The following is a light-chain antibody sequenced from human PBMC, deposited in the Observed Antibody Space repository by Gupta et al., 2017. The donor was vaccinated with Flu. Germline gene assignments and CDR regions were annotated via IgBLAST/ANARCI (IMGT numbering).Light chain of an antibody. CDR2: RDD. V-gene: IGLV1-44*01. J-gene: IGLJ3*02. CDR3: AEWDDSLNGQYV. Sequence: VTISCSGSSSNIGSNDVNWYQQIPGKDHKLLIVRDDQRPSGVPDRFSGSKSCTSDYLAISGLQSEDEADEDGAEWDDSLNGQYVFGGGTKLTVL. CDR1: SSNIGSND.